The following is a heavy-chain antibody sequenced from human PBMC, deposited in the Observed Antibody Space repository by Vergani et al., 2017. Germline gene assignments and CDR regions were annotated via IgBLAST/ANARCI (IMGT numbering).Heavy chain of an antibody. CDR1: GASINNDFYY. D-gene: IGHD4-23*01. V-gene: IGHV4-61*02. CDR2: IYVSGIT. CDR3: ARENKQLRPRAFDL. J-gene: IGHJ3*01. Sequence: QVQLQESGPGLVKPSQTLSLTCTVSGASINNDFYYWHWIRQPAGKGLEWIGRIYVSGITDYNSSLQSRVSMSVDTSKHQFSLTLTSVTAADTAVSYCARENKQLRPRAFDLWVQGTMVTVSS.